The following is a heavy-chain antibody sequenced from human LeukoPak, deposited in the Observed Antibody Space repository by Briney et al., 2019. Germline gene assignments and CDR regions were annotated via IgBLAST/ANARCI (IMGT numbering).Heavy chain of an antibody. J-gene: IGHJ4*02. D-gene: IGHD5-18*01. CDR3: AREGYSYGPLYFDY. CDR1: GFTFRSYW. V-gene: IGHV3-74*01. Sequence: GGSLRLSCAASGFTFRSYWMHWVRQAPGKGLVWVSRINSDGSSTSYADSVKGRFTISRDNAKNTLYLQMNSLRAEDTAVYYCAREGYSYGPLYFDYWGQGTLVTVSS. CDR2: INSDGSST.